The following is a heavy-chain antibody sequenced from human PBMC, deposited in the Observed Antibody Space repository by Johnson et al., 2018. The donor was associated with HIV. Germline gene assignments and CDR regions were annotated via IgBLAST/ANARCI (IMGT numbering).Heavy chain of an antibody. CDR3: ARDVIVLVVYAKVGAFDI. J-gene: IGHJ3*02. CDR2: SGSGGNT. CDR1: GFTVISNH. D-gene: IGHD2-8*02. Sequence: VQLVESGGGLIQPGGSLRLSCVASGFTVISNHMSWVRQAPGKGLEWVSAISGSGGNTYYADSVKGQFTISRDNSKNTLYLQMNSLRAEDTALYYCARDVIVLVVYAKVGAFDIWGQGTMVTVSS. V-gene: IGHV3-53*01.